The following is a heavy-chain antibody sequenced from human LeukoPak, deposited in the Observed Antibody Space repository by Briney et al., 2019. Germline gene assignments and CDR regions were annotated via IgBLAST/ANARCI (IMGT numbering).Heavy chain of an antibody. CDR1: GGSISSYY. D-gene: IGHD1-14*01. CDR3: ARDRTDFGTGWFDP. Sequence: SEILSLTCSVSGGSISSYYWSWIRQPPGKGLEWIWYIYYSGSTNYNPSLKSRVTISVDTSKNQFSLKLSYVTAADTAVYYFARDRTDFGTGWFDPWGRGTLVTVSS. V-gene: IGHV4-59*01. J-gene: IGHJ5*02. CDR2: IYYSGST.